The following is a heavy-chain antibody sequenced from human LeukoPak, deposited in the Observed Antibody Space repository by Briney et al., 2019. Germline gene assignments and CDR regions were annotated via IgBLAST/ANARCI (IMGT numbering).Heavy chain of an antibody. D-gene: IGHD2-2*01. Sequence: GGSLRLSCAAPGFTFSSYAMSWVRQAPGKGLEWVSAISGSGGSTYYADSVKGRFTISRDNSKNTLYLQMNSLRAEDTAVYYCAKDCSSTSCYRWGQGTLVTVSS. CDR2: ISGSGGST. CDR1: GFTFSSYA. J-gene: IGHJ4*02. CDR3: AKDCSSTSCYR. V-gene: IGHV3-23*01.